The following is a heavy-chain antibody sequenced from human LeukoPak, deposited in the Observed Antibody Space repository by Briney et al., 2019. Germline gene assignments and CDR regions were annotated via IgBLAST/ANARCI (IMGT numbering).Heavy chain of an antibody. CDR1: GYTFTSYD. Sequence: ASVKVSCKASGYTFTSYDINWVRQATGQGLEWMGWMNPNSGNTGYAQTFQGRVTMTRNTSISTAYMELSSLRSEDTAVYYCARGADDYVWGSYRPNWFDPWGQGTLVTVSS. J-gene: IGHJ5*02. D-gene: IGHD3-16*02. V-gene: IGHV1-8*01. CDR2: MNPNSGNT. CDR3: ARGADDYVWGSYRPNWFDP.